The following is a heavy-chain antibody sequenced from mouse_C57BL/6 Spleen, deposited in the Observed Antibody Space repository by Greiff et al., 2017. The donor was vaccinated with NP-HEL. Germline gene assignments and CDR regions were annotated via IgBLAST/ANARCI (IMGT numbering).Heavy chain of an antibody. CDR3: ARHEDGYGNYDY. J-gene: IGHJ2*01. CDR1: GYTFTEYT. Sequence: VKLVESGAELVKPGASVKLSCKASGYTFTEYTIHWVKQRSGQGLEWIGWFYPGSGSIKYNEKFKDKATLTADKSSSTVYMELSRLTSEDSAVYFCARHEDGYGNYDYWGQGTTLTVSS. D-gene: IGHD2-1*01. CDR2: FYPGSGSI. V-gene: IGHV1-62-2*01.